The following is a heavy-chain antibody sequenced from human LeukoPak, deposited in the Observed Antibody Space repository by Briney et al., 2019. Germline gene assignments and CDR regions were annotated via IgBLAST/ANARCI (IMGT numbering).Heavy chain of an antibody. Sequence: GGSLRLSCEVSGFTFSSYWMHWVRQSPGKELIWLARISLDGRTTNYADSVKGRFTISRDNSKNTVYLQMNSLSVEDTAVYYCAKDQSRVGASDPFDSWGQGTLVTVSS. J-gene: IGHJ5*01. V-gene: IGHV3-74*01. CDR2: ISLDGRTT. CDR3: AKDQSRVGASDPFDS. CDR1: GFTFSSYW. D-gene: IGHD1-26*01.